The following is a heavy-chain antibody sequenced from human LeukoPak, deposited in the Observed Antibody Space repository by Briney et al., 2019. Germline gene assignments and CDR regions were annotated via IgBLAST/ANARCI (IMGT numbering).Heavy chain of an antibody. CDR1: NGSVRSDKYY. Sequence: SETLSLTCSVSNGSVRSDKYYWNWIRQPPGKGLEWIGYIYYSGTTKYNPSLKSRVTISVDTSKGQFSLKLTSVTTADTAVYYCARQDGGPGPFDVWGRGTMVTVSS. CDR2: IYYSGTT. CDR3: ARQDGGPGPFDV. J-gene: IGHJ3*01. D-gene: IGHD1-14*01. V-gene: IGHV4-61*01.